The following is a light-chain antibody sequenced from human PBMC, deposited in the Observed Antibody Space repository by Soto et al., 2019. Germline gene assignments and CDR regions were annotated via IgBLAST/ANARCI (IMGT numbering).Light chain of an antibody. Sequence: EIVITQSPATLSLSPGERATLSCRASQSVSSYLAWYQQKPGQAPRLLIYDASNRATGIPARFSGSGSGTDFTLTISSLEPEDFAVYYCQQRSNPPITFGQGTRLEIK. J-gene: IGKJ5*01. CDR3: QQRSNPPIT. CDR2: DAS. CDR1: QSVSSY. V-gene: IGKV3-11*01.